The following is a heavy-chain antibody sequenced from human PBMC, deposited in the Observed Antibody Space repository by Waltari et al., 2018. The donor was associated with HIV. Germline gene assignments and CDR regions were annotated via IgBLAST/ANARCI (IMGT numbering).Heavy chain of an antibody. J-gene: IGHJ3*02. D-gene: IGHD6-6*01. Sequence: ASGYTFTGYYMHWVRQAPGQGLEWMGWINPNSGGTNYAQKFQGRVTMTRDTSISTAYMELSRLRSDDTAVYYCARGLIAARRGNAFDIWGQGTMVTVSS. CDR2: INPNSGGT. CDR1: GYTFTGYY. V-gene: IGHV1-2*02. CDR3: ARGLIAARRGNAFDI.